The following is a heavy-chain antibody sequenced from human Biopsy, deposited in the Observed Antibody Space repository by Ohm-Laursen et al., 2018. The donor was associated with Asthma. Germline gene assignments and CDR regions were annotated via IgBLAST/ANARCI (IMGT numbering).Heavy chain of an antibody. CDR1: GGTFSNFA. D-gene: IGHD6-19*01. CDR3: ARCQVGYSSGWSLLLKKIYYSGMDV. CDR2: IMTVFGTT. Sequence: EASVKVSCKAPGGTFSNFAISWVRQAPGQGLEWLGGIMTVFGTTNYPQKFQGRVTITADESTSTAYMEVTSLRSEDTAIYYCARCQVGYSSGWSLLLKKIYYSGMDVWGQGTAVTVSS. J-gene: IGHJ6*02. V-gene: IGHV1-69*13.